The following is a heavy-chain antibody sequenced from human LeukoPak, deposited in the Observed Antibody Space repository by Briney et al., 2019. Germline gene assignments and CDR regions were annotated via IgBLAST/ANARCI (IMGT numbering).Heavy chain of an antibody. D-gene: IGHD3-22*01. J-gene: IGHJ3*01. CDR1: DDSITAYH. Sequence: PSETLSLTCTVSDDSITAYHWNWIRQPAGKGLEWVGRIFSSGSTNYSPSLKSRVTMSVDTSKNYFSLKLTSVTAADTAVYYCAGAWLQRGDAFDVWGQGTMVTVSS. CDR2: IFSSGST. CDR3: AGAWLQRGDAFDV. V-gene: IGHV4-4*07.